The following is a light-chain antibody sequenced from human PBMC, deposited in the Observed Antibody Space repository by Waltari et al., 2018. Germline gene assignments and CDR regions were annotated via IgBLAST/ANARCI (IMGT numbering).Light chain of an antibody. CDR2: RND. CDR3: ASWDDSLRLV. V-gene: IGLV1-47*01. Sequence: QSVLTQPPSASGTPGQTITISCSGSSSDIGDNYVYWYQQLPRTAPKVLIYRNDQRPSGVPDRCSGSKSGTAASLAISGLRSEDEADYYCASWDDSLRLVFGGGTKLTVL. J-gene: IGLJ3*02. CDR1: SSDIGDNY.